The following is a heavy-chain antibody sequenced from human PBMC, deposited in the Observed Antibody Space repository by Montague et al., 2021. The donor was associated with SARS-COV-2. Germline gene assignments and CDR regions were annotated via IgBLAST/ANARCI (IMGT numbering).Heavy chain of an antibody. D-gene: IGHD1-26*01. CDR1: GFTFSSYA. J-gene: IGHJ4*02. CDR3: ARGRGGRPWYFDY. CDR2: IGTAGDT. V-gene: IGHV3-13*01. Sequence: SLRLSCAASGFTFSSYAMHWVRQATGKGLKWVSAIGTAGDTYYPGSVKGRFTISRENAKNSLYLHMNSLRAGDTAVYYCARGRGGRPWYFDYWGPGNPGHRLL.